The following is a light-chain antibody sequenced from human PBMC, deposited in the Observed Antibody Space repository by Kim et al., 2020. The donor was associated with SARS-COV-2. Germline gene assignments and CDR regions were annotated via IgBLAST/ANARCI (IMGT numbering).Light chain of an antibody. CDR1: LGISNF. Sequence: DIQMTQSPSSLSASVGDRVTITCRASLGISNFLAWYQQKPGRIPKLLISAASTLQSGVPSRFSGSGSGTDFTLTITSLQPEDVATYYCQKYNSARLTFGGGTKVEIK. J-gene: IGKJ4*01. CDR3: QKYNSARLT. V-gene: IGKV1-27*01. CDR2: AAS.